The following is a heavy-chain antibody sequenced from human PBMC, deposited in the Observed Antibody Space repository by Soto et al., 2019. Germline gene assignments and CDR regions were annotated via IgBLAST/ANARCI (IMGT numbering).Heavy chain of an antibody. CDR1: GFTVSSNY. J-gene: IGHJ4*02. Sequence: GGSLRLSCAASGFTVSSNYMSWVRQAPGKGLEWVSVIYSGGSTYYADSVKGRFFISRDIARNTLSLQMNSLRADDTAVYYCARDLGGPDYWGRGXSVTVSS. D-gene: IGHD3-16*01. V-gene: IGHV3-53*01. CDR2: IYSGGST. CDR3: ARDLGGPDY.